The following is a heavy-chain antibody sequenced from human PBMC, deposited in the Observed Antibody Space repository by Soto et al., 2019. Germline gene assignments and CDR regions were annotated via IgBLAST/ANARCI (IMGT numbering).Heavy chain of an antibody. Sequence: QVQLVQSGAEVKKPGASVKVSCKPPGYTCTSYAMHWVRQAPGQRLEWMGWINAGNGNTKYSQKFQGRVTITRETTARTAYMELSSLRSEGTAVYYCTRGDILTNDNYWGQGALINISS. CDR1: GYTCTSYA. D-gene: IGHD2-8*01. CDR2: INAGNGNT. CDR3: TRGDILTNDNY. V-gene: IGHV1-3*01. J-gene: IGHJ4*02.